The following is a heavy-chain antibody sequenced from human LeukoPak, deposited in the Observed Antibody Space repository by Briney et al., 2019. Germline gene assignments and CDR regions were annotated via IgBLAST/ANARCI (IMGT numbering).Heavy chain of an antibody. J-gene: IGHJ5*02. CDR3: ARDRDWNWFDP. CDR2: IYYIGST. D-gene: IGHD3/OR15-3a*01. CDR1: GGSISSHY. Sequence: PSETLSLTCTVSGGSISSHYWSWIRQLPGKGLEWIGFIYYIGSTNYNPSLKSRVTISVDTSKNQFSLKLRSVTAADTAVYYCARDRDWNWFDPWGQGTLVTVSS. V-gene: IGHV4-59*11.